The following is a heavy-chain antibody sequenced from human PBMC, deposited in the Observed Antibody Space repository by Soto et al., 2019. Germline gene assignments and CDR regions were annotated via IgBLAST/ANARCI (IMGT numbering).Heavy chain of an antibody. D-gene: IGHD6-19*01. V-gene: IGHV3-9*01. CDR2: ISWNSVSI. CDR1: GFTFDDYS. CDR3: AKAYIPMAVAGTPTKLRYYGMDV. Sequence: PGGSLRLSCAASGFTFDDYSIHWVRQAPWKGLEWVSGISWNSVSIGYADSVKGRFTISRDNAKNSLYLQMNSLRAEDTALYYSAKAYIPMAVAGTPTKLRYYGMDVGGHGTKVTVSS. J-gene: IGHJ6*02.